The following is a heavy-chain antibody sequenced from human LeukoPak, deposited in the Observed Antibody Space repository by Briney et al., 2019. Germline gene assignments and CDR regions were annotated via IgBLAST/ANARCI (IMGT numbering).Heavy chain of an antibody. Sequence: GGSLRLSCAASGFTFSNYGMHWVRQAPGKGLEWVAFIRYDEIDKYYADSVKGRFTISRDNSKNTLYLQMNSLRVEDTAVYYCAKRHSSGWYVFDYWGQGTRVTVSS. CDR1: GFTFSNYG. V-gene: IGHV3-30*02. D-gene: IGHD6-19*01. J-gene: IGHJ4*02. CDR2: IRYDEIDK. CDR3: AKRHSSGWYVFDY.